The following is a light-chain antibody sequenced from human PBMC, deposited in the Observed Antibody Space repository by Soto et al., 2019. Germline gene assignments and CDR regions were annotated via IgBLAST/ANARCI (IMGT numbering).Light chain of an antibody. CDR2: EAC. V-gene: IGKV1-5*01. J-gene: IGKJ1*01. Sequence: IQMTQADSSLSAPLGHRVTLPCRPSQSISCLVGWHQQTAQTAPKLLIYEACSLASGVPSMCSGSGSGTDFTLTISSLQPEDFATYCCQQSYSQGTFGRGTKVDIK. CDR1: QSISCL. CDR3: QQSYSQGT.